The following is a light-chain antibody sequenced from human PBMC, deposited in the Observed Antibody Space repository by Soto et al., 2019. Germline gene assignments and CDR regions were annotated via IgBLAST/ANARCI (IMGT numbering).Light chain of an antibody. CDR3: QQFSSYPLT. CDR2: QTS. CDR1: QYINTR. J-gene: IGKJ4*01. V-gene: IGKV3-20*01. Sequence: EILLTQSPGTLSLSPGERATLSCRASQYINTRLAWYQHRPGQAPRLLIYQTSIRDAGIPDRFSGSGSGTDFTLTISRLEPEDFEVYYCQQFSSYPLTFGGGTKVDI.